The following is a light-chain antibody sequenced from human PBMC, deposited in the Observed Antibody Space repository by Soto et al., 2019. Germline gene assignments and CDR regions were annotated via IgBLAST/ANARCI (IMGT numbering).Light chain of an antibody. Sequence: EIVLTQSPATLSLSPGERATLSCRASQSVSNYLAWFQQKPGQAPRLLIYDASNRATGTPDRFSGSGSETDFTLTISSLEPEDFAVYYCQQRRNWPPITFGQGTRLEIK. J-gene: IGKJ5*01. CDR2: DAS. V-gene: IGKV3-11*01. CDR3: QQRRNWPPIT. CDR1: QSVSNY.